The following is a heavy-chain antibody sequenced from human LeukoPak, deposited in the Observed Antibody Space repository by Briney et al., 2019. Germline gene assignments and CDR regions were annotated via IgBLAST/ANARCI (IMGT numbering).Heavy chain of an antibody. CDR2: IYYSGST. CDR3: ARWTTCLDY. CDR1: GGSISRYY. J-gene: IGHJ4*02. V-gene: IGHV4-59*01. Sequence: SETLSLTCTVSGGSISRYYWSWIRQPPGKGLEWIGYIYYSGSTNYNPSLKSRVTISVDTSKNQFSLKLSSVTAADTAVYYCARWTTCLDYWGQGTLVTVSS. D-gene: IGHD4-11*01.